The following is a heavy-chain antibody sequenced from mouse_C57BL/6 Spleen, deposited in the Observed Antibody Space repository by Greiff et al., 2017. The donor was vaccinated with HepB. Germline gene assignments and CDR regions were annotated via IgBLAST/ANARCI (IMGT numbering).Heavy chain of an antibody. CDR3: ARSPNYYGTSWFAY. CDR1: GYAFSSSW. D-gene: IGHD1-1*01. Sequence: QVQLKQSGPELVKPGASVKISCKASGYAFSSSWMNWVKQRPGKGLEWIGRIYPGDGDTNYNGKFKGKATLTADKSSSTAYMQLSSLTSEDSAVYFCARSPNYYGTSWFAYWGQGTLVTVSA. CDR2: IYPGDGDT. V-gene: IGHV1-82*01. J-gene: IGHJ3*01.